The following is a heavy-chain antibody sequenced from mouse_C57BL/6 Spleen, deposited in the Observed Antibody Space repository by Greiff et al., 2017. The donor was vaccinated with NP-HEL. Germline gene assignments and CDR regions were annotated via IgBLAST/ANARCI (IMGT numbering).Heavy chain of an antibody. J-gene: IGHJ3*01. V-gene: IGHV14-2*01. Sequence: VLLQQPGAALVQPAASAMLSSSDSGFNIKDYYMHWVKQRTAQGLVGSVRMYPADGETKYAPKFQGKSTITADTSSNTADLQLSSLTSEDTAVYYCARGGYDYPRFAYWGQGTLVTVSA. CDR3: ARGGYDYPRFAY. CDR1: GFNIKDYY. CDR2: MYPADGET. D-gene: IGHD2-4*01.